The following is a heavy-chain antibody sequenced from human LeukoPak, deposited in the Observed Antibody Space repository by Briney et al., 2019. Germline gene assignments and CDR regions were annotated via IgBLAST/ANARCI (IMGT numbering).Heavy chain of an antibody. J-gene: IGHJ4*02. Sequence: PGGSLRLSCAASEFTFSIYAVSWVRQAPGKGLEWVSSITSRGEDTWYAGPVKGRFTISRDNSKNTLYLQMNSLRAEDTAVYYCTRDRPNYYGSDGHYYRRNGDYWGQGTLVTVSS. CDR1: EFTFSIYA. CDR3: TRDRPNYYGSDGHYYRRNGDY. V-gene: IGHV3-23*01. D-gene: IGHD3-22*01. CDR2: ITSRGEDT.